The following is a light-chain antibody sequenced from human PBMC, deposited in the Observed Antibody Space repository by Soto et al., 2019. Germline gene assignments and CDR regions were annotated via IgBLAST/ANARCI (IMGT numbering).Light chain of an antibody. V-gene: IGKV3-11*01. Sequence: VLTQSPATLSLSTGERATLPARCSENVRTFVDWYQQKPGQAPRLLIYGASNRATDIPARFSGSGSGTDFTLTISNLEPEDFAVYYCQQHSHWPPWTFGQGTKVDIK. CDR1: ENVRTF. CDR3: QQHSHWPPWT. J-gene: IGKJ1*01. CDR2: GAS.